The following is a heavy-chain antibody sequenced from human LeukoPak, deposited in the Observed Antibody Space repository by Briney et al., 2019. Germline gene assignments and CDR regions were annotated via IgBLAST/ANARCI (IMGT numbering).Heavy chain of an antibody. CDR3: ARDFNRGSWTLYYYYYGMDV. D-gene: IGHD6-13*01. V-gene: IGHV1-2*06. CDR2: INPNSGGT. CDR1: GYTFTGYY. J-gene: IGHJ6*02. Sequence: ASVKVSCKASGYTFTGYYMHWVRQAPGQGLEWMGRINPNSGGTNYAQKFQGRVTMTRDTSISTAYMELSSLRSEDTAVYYCARDFNRGSWTLYYYYYGMDVWGQGTTVTVSS.